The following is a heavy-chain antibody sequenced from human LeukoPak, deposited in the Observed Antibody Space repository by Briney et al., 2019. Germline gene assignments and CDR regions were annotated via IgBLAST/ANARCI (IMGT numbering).Heavy chain of an antibody. J-gene: IGHJ5*02. Sequence: SETLSLTCTVSGYSISSGYYWGWIRQPPGKGLEWIGSIYHSGSTYYNPSLKSRVTISVDTSKNQFSPKLSSVTAADTAVYYCARVWELLRHWFDPWGQGTLVTVSS. CDR1: GYSISSGYY. D-gene: IGHD1-26*01. V-gene: IGHV4-38-2*02. CDR3: ARVWELLRHWFDP. CDR2: IYHSGST.